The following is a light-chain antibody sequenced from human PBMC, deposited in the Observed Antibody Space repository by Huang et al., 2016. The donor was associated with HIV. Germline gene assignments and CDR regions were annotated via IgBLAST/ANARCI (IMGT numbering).Light chain of an antibody. CDR2: GAS. CDR1: QSVGSN. V-gene: IGKV3-15*01. CDR3: QRYNDWLSLT. J-gene: IGKJ4*01. Sequence: EVVMTQSPATLSVSPGERATLSCRASQSVGSNLAWYQQRPGQAPRLLIYGASMRATGVPVRFSGSGSGTDFTLTISSLQFEDFAIYYCQRYNDWLSLTFGGGTRVEIK.